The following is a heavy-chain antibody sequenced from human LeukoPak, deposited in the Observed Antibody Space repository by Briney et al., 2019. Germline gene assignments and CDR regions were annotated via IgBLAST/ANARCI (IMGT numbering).Heavy chain of an antibody. V-gene: IGHV3-23*01. CDR3: AQAALPATPHPFDY. Sequence: GGSLRLSCVASGFTFKNYAMSWVRRVPGKGLEWVSAISGSDPGTYYADSVKGRFTISRDNSKNTLYLQMISLRAEDTAVYYCAQAALPATPHPFDYWGQGTLVTVSS. CDR2: ISGSDPGT. J-gene: IGHJ4*02. D-gene: IGHD1-14*01. CDR1: GFTFKNYA.